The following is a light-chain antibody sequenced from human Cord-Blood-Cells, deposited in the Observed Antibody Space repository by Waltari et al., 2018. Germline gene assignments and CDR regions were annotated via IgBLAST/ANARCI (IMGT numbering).Light chain of an antibody. V-gene: IGKV3-11*01. J-gene: IGKJ4*01. CDR3: QQRSNWLT. CDR1: QSVSSY. CDR2: DAA. Sequence: EIVLTQSPATLSLSPGERSTLSCRSSQSVSSYLAWYQQKPGQATRLLIYDAANRATGIPARFSGSGSGTDVTLTISSLEPEDFAVYYCQQRSNWLTFGGGTKVEIK.